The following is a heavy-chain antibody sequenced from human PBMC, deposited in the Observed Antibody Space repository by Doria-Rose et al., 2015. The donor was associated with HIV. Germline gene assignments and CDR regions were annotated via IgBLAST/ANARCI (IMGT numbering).Heavy chain of an antibody. J-gene: IGHJ4*02. Sequence: SGPVLVKPTETLTLTCTVSGVSLSSPGMGVSWIRQPPGKALEWLANIFADDERSYKTSLKSRLTIARRTSKSHVVVTMTDMDSVDTATYYCARIKSSRWYHKYYFDFCGQGTLVIVSA. V-gene: IGHV2-26*01. D-gene: IGHD6-13*01. CDR1: GVSLSSPGMG. CDR3: ARIKSSRWYHKYYFDF. CDR2: IFADDER.